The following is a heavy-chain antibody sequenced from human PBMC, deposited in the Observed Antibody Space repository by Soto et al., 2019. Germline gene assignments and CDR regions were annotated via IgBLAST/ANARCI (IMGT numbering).Heavy chain of an antibody. V-gene: IGHV1-8*01. D-gene: IGHD3-16*01. CDR1: GYTFTTYD. Sequence: QVQLVQSGAEVKKPGASVKVSCKSSGYTFTTYDINWVRQATGHGLEWVGKMNPNTGHTVYAQRFQGRVTMTMNTSISTAYMELSSLRSGDTAVYYCARGTFHAFDIRGQGTMVIVSS. CDR2: MNPNTGHT. J-gene: IGHJ3*02. CDR3: ARGTFHAFDI.